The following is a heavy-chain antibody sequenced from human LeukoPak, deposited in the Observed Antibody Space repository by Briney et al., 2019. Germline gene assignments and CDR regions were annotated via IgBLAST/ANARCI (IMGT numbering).Heavy chain of an antibody. CDR1: GGSLSGNY. J-gene: IGHJ4*02. D-gene: IGHD4-11*01. Sequence: PSETLSLTCAVYGGSLSGNYWTWIRQPPGKGLEWIGEINHSGYTSYNPSLKSRVTISLDRSKNQFSLKQSSVTAADTAVYFCARGGDFSNLWGQGTLVPVSS. CDR2: INHSGYT. CDR3: ARGGDFSNL. V-gene: IGHV4-34*01.